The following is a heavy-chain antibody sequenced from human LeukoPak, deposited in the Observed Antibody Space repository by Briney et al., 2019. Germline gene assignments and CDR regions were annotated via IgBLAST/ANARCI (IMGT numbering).Heavy chain of an antibody. CDR3: AKDGLNYDILTGYYDY. J-gene: IGHJ4*02. V-gene: IGHV3-23*01. Sequence: GGSLRLSCAASGFTFSSYGMTWVRQAPGKGLEWVSTISSGGSTFCADSVKGRFTISRDISKNTLYLQMNSLRAEDTAVYYCAKDGLNYDILTGYYDYWGQGTLVTVSS. CDR2: ISSGGST. CDR1: GFTFSSYG. D-gene: IGHD3-9*01.